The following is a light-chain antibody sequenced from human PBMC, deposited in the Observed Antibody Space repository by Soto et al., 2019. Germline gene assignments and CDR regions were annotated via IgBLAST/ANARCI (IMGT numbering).Light chain of an antibody. V-gene: IGKV3-15*01. CDR2: GAS. CDR3: QQYNNWHPIT. CDR1: ESVSSK. Sequence: EIVVMQSPATLSVSPGERSTLPCMAIESVSSKLAWYQQKPCQPPRLLIYGASTRATGIPARFSGSGGGTEFTLTISSLQSDDFAAHYCQQYNNWHPITFGQGTRLEIK. J-gene: IGKJ5*01.